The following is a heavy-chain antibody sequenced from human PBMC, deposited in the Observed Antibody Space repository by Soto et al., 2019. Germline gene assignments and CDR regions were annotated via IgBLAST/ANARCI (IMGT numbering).Heavy chain of an antibody. Sequence: PSETLSLTCAVYGGSFSGYYWSWIRQPPGKGLEWIGEINHSGSTNYNPSLKSRVTISVDTSKNQFSLKLSSVTAADTAVYYCAREVPGRNFDYWGQGTLVTVSS. CDR2: INHSGST. D-gene: IGHD1-1*01. J-gene: IGHJ4*02. CDR1: GGSFSGYY. V-gene: IGHV4-34*01. CDR3: AREVPGRNFDY.